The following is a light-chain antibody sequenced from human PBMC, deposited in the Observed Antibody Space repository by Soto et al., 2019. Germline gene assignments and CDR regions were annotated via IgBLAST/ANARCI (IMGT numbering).Light chain of an antibody. J-gene: IGLJ2*01. CDR2: DVT. Sequence: QSALTQPASVSGSPGQSITISCTGTSSDVADSDYVSWYQQHPGKAPKLMIYDVTNRPSGVSNRFSGSKSGNTASLTISGLQAEDEADYYCSSYTSFTTVLFGGGTKFTVL. V-gene: IGLV2-14*01. CDR3: SSYTSFTTVL. CDR1: SSDVADSDY.